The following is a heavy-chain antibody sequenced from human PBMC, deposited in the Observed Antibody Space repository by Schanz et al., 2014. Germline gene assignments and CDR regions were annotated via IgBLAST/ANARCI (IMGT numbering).Heavy chain of an antibody. J-gene: IGHJ4*02. V-gene: IGHV4-39*01. Sequence: QLQMQESGPGLVKPSETLSLTCSVSGDSISSTSYYWGWIRQPPGKGLEWIGSIYYSGSTYYNASIRRGVTIPGDTSRNQFSRKLTSVTAADSAVYYCARLWGGWRIPDYWGQGTLVTVSS. D-gene: IGHD6-19*01. CDR3: ARLWGGWRIPDY. CDR1: GDSISSTSYY. CDR2: IYYSGST.